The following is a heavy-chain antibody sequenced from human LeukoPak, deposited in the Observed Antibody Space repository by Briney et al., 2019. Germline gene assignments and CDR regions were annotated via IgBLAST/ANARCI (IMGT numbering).Heavy chain of an antibody. V-gene: IGHV3-33*03. CDR2: IWYDGSKE. CDR1: GFTFSSYW. CDR3: AKDDSGTFDY. J-gene: IGHJ4*02. Sequence: PGGSLRLSCAASGFTFSSYWKSWVRQAPGKGLEWVAVIWYDGSKEHYVDSVKGRFTISRDNAKNTVFLQMNSLRVEDSAVYYCAKDDSGTFDYWGQGIPVIVSS. D-gene: IGHD5-12*01.